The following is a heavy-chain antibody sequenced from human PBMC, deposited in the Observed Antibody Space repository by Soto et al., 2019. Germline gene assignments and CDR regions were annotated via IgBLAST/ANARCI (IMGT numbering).Heavy chain of an antibody. CDR1: GFTFSSYL. CDR3: ASWQPRGSDLRFS. V-gene: IGHV3-7*01. D-gene: IGHD5-12*01. J-gene: IGHJ5*02. Sequence: EVQLVESGGGLVQPGGSLRLSCAASGFTFSSYLMSWFRQAPGKGLEWLAKIMQDVSEKYYVDSVKGRFTISRDNAKNSLYLQMNSLRAEDTAVSYCASWQPRGSDLRFSWGQGTMDTDSS. CDR2: IMQDVSEK.